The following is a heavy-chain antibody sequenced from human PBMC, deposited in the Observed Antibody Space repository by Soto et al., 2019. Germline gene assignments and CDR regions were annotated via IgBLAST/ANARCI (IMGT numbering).Heavy chain of an antibody. Sequence: GASVKVSCKASGYTFTSYGISWVRQSPGQGLEWMGWISTYNGNTNYAQKLQGRVTMTTDTSTRTAYMELRSLRSDDTGVYYCARDLRSDDGFGELWWSPYYRDVWGKGTTVTVSS. J-gene: IGHJ6*03. CDR1: GYTFTSYG. D-gene: IGHD3-10*01. CDR3: ARDLRSDDGFGELWWSPYYRDV. CDR2: ISTYNGNT. V-gene: IGHV1-18*01.